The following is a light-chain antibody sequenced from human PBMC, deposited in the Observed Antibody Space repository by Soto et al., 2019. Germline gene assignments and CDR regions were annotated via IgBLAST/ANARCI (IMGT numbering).Light chain of an antibody. Sequence: QSALAQPASVSGSPGQSITISCTGSSSDFGGYNXVSWYQQHPGKAPKLMIYEVTNRPSGVSNRFSGSKSGNTASLTISGLQAEDEADYYFSSFTSSSTEVFGTGTKVTVL. CDR1: SSDFGGYNX. CDR2: EVT. J-gene: IGLJ1*01. V-gene: IGLV2-14*01. CDR3: SSFTSSSTEV.